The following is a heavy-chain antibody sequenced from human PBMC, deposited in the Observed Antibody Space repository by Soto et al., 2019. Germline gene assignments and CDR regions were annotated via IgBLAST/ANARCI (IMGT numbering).Heavy chain of an antibody. CDR1: GGSFSGYY. V-gene: IGHV4-34*01. CDR3: ARRGDYYDSSVDANDI. J-gene: IGHJ3*02. CDR2: INHSGST. D-gene: IGHD3-22*01. Sequence: SSETLSLTCAVYGGSFSGYYWTWIRQPPGKGLEWIGEINHSGSTNYNPSLKSRVTISVDTSKNQFSLKLTSVTAADTAVYYCARRGDYYDSSVDANDIWGQVTMVTVSS.